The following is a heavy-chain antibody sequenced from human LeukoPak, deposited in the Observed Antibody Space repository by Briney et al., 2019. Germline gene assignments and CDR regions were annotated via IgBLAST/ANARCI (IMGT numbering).Heavy chain of an antibody. V-gene: IGHV3-23*01. J-gene: IGHJ4*02. D-gene: IGHD3-10*01. CDR2: ISGSGGST. CDR3: AKNDQGFLWFGERSPHYFDY. Sequence: GGSLRLSCAASGFTVSSNFMSWVRQAPGKGLEWVSAISGSGGSTYYADSVKGRFTISRDNSKNTLYLQMNSLRAEDTAVYYCAKNDQGFLWFGERSPHYFDYWGQGTLVTVSS. CDR1: GFTVSSNF.